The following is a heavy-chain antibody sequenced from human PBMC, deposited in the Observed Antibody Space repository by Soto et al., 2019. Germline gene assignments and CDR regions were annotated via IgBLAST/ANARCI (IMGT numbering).Heavy chain of an antibody. CDR1: GYTFTSYG. CDR2: ISAYNGNT. CDR3: ARGRLHYYDSPLTHDAFDI. V-gene: IGHV1-18*01. Sequence: GASVKVSCKASGYTFTSYGISWVRQAPGQGLEWMGWISAYNGNTNYAQKLQGRVTMTTDTSTSTAYMELRSLRSDDTAVYYCARGRLHYYDSPLTHDAFDIWGQGTMVT. J-gene: IGHJ3*02. D-gene: IGHD3-22*01.